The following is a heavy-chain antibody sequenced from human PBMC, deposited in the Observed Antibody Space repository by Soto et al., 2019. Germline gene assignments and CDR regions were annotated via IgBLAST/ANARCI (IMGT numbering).Heavy chain of an antibody. CDR2: IIPIFGTA. J-gene: IGHJ4*02. V-gene: IGHV1-69*01. Sequence: QVQLVQSGAEVKKPGSSVKVSCKASGGTFSSYAISWVRQAPGQGLEWMGGIIPIFGTANYAQKFQGRVTITADESTSTAYMEVSSLRSEDTAVYYCARDRGHYYDSSGYRNYFDYWGQGTLVNVSS. CDR1: GGTFSSYA. CDR3: ARDRGHYYDSSGYRNYFDY. D-gene: IGHD3-22*01.